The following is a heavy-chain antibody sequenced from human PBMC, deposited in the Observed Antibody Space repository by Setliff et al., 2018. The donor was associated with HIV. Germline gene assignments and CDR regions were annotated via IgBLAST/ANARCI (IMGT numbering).Heavy chain of an antibody. CDR2: INPSGGST. D-gene: IGHD3-22*01. CDR1: GYTSTSYC. CDR3: ARGSYLDSSGGDPFEM. J-gene: IGHJ3*02. Sequence: ASVKVSCKASGYTSTSYCVHWVRQAPGQGLEWMGIINPSGGSTSYAQKFQGRVTMTRDTSTSTVYMELSSLRSEDTAVYYCARGSYLDSSGGDPFEMWGQGTMVTVSS. V-gene: IGHV1-46*01.